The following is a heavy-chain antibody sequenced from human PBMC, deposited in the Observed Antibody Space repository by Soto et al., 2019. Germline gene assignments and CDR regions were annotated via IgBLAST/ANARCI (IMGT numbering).Heavy chain of an antibody. V-gene: IGHV3-23*01. Sequence: GGSLRLSCAASGFTFSSYAMSWVRQAPGKGLEWVSAISGSGGSTYYADSVKGRFTISRDNSKNTLYLQMNSLRAEDTAVYYCAKRFGSSSYLKTSRLYYFDYWGQGTLVTVSS. CDR1: GFTFSSYA. CDR3: AKRFGSSSYLKTSRLYYFDY. CDR2: ISGSGGST. J-gene: IGHJ4*02. D-gene: IGHD2-15*01.